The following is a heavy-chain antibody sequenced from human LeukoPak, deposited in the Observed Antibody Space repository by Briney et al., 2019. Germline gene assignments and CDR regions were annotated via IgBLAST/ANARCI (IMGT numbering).Heavy chain of an antibody. CDR1: GFTFSSYG. J-gene: IGHJ3*02. V-gene: IGHV3-30*18. CDR2: ISYDGNNK. Sequence: GGSLRLSCAASGFTFSSYGMHWVRQAPGKGLEWMAVISYDGNNKYYADSVKGRFTISRDNSKNTLYLQIDSLRAGDTAVYYCAKDRLGTLDAFDIWGQGTMVTVSS. D-gene: IGHD3-9*01. CDR3: AKDRLGTLDAFDI.